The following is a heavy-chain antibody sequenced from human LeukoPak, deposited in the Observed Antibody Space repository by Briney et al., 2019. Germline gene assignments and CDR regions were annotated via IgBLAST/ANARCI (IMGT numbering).Heavy chain of an antibody. J-gene: IGHJ4*02. Sequence: ASVKVSCKASGYTFTGYYMHWVRQAPGQGLEWMGWINPNSGGTNYAQKFQGRVTMARDTSISTAYMELSRLRSDDTAVYYCARDLRVTTVTTGDYWGQGTLVTVSS. CDR1: GYTFTGYY. D-gene: IGHD4-17*01. CDR3: ARDLRVTTVTTGDY. CDR2: INPNSGGT. V-gene: IGHV1-2*02.